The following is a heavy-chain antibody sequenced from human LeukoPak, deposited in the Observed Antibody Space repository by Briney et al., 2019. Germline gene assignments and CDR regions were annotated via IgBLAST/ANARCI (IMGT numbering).Heavy chain of an antibody. Sequence: SETLSLTCTVSGGSISSYYWSWIRQPPGKGLEWVGYIYYSGSTNHNPSLKSRVTISVDTSKNQFSLKLSSVTAADTAVYYCARDLMAAARGYDAFDIWGQGTMVTVSS. CDR3: ARDLMAAARGYDAFDI. CDR1: GGSISSYY. D-gene: IGHD6-13*01. V-gene: IGHV4-59*01. CDR2: IYYSGST. J-gene: IGHJ3*02.